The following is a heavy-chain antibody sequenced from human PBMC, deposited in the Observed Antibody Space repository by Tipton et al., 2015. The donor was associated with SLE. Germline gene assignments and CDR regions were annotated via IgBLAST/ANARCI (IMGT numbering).Heavy chain of an antibody. CDR1: GDSMDNYY. Sequence: TLSLTCTVAGDSMDNYYLTWIRQPPGKGMEWIGTIYYSGNTYNNHSLKSRLSISIDKSKNQVSLKLSSVIAADTAVYFCARDGKPGIPYKYYAMDVWGQGSTVTVSS. D-gene: IGHD2-2*02. J-gene: IGHJ6*02. V-gene: IGHV4-59*01. CDR2: IYYSGNT. CDR3: ARDGKPGIPYKYYAMDV.